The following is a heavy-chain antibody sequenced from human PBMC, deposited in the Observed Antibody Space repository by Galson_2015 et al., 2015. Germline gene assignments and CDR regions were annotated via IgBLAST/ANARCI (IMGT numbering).Heavy chain of an antibody. J-gene: IGHJ4*02. V-gene: IGHV1-46*01. CDR3: ARAADQYFDY. CDR1: GHTFTTSDY. CDR2: INPSDGIA. Sequence: SVKVSCKAFGHTFTTSDYMHWVRQAPGQGLEWMGIINPSDGIANYTQNFQGRVTMTRDTSTSTVYIEVSSLRSEDTAVYYCARAADQYFDYWGRGTPVTVSS. D-gene: IGHD4-11*01.